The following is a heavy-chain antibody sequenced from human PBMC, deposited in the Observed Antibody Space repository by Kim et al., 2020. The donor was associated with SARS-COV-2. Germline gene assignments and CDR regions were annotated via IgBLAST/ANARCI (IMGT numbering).Heavy chain of an antibody. J-gene: IGHJ4*02. CDR1: GYTFTSYA. CDR2: INAGNGNT. Sequence: ASVKVSCKASGYTFTSYAMHWVRQAPGQRLEWMGYINAGNGNTKSSQKFQGRVTITRDTSASTAYMELSSLRSEDTAVYYCARPGSGSYESFDSWGQGTLVTVSS. CDR3: ARPGSGSYESFDS. V-gene: IGHV1-3*01. D-gene: IGHD3-10*01.